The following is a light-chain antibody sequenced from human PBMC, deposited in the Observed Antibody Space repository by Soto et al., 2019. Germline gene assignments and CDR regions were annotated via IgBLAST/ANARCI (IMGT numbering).Light chain of an antibody. J-gene: IGKJ4*01. V-gene: IGKV1-9*01. CDR2: TAS. CDR1: QGISSY. CDR3: QQLNGYPLT. Sequence: DIQLTQSPSFLSASLGDRVTITCRASQGISSYLAWYQQKPGKAPKLLIYTASTLQSGVPSRFSGSGSGTEFTLTISSLQPEDFATYYCQQLNGYPLTFGGGTKVEIK.